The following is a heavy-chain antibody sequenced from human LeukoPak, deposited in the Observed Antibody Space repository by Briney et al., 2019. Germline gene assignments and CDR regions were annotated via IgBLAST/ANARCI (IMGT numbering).Heavy chain of an antibody. CDR1: GGSISSYY. J-gene: IGHJ4*02. V-gene: IGHV4-59*01. D-gene: IGHD6-13*01. CDR3: ARDGDVAAAPDY. Sequence: KPSETLSLTCTVSGGSISSYYWSWIRQPPGKGLEWIGYIYYSGSTNYNPSLKSRVTISVDTSKNQFSLKLSSVTAADTAVYYCARDGDVAAAPDYWGQGTLVTVSS. CDR2: IYYSGST.